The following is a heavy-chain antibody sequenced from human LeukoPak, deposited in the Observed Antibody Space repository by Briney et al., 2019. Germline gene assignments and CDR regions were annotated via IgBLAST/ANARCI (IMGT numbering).Heavy chain of an antibody. CDR2: NNQ. CDR3: ARDPPRVRNSWGDGFDV. J-gene: IGHJ6*02. CDR1: GFTFSAYG. Sequence: GGSLRLSCAASGFTFSAYGIHWVRQAPGKGLEWVAGNNQYSVESVKGRFTISRDSSENTVYLQMNSLAVEDTAVYYCARDPPRVRNSWGDGFDVWGQGTTVTVSS. D-gene: IGHD4-23*01. V-gene: IGHV3-33*08.